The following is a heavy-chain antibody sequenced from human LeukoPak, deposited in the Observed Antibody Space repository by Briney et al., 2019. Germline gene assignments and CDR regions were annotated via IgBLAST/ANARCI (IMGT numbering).Heavy chain of an antibody. V-gene: IGHV1-69*04. J-gene: IGHJ4*02. CDR1: GYTFTSYG. CDR2: IIPILGIA. CDR3: ARDSSSGGVDY. Sequence: SVKVSCKASGYTFTSYGISWVRQAPGQGLEWMGRIIPILGIANYARKFQGRVTITADKSTSTAYMELSSLRSEDTAVYYCARDSSSGGVDYWGQGTLVTVSS. D-gene: IGHD6-25*01.